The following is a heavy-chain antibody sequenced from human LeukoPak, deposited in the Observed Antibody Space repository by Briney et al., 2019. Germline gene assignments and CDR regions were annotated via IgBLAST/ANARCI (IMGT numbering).Heavy chain of an antibody. CDR2: IYYSGST. V-gene: IGHV4-59*11. D-gene: IGHD6-13*01. J-gene: IGHJ4*02. CDR3: ASSAADPYYFDY. CDR1: GVSISSHY. Sequence: SETLSLTCTASGVSISSHYWSWLRQPPGKGLEWIGYIYYSGSTNYNPSLKSRVTISVDTSKNQFSLKLSSVTAADTAVYYCASSAADPYYFDYWGQGTLVTVSS.